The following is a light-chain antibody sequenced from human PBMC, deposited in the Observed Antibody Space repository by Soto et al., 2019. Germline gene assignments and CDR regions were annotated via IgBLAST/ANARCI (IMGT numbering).Light chain of an antibody. J-gene: IGKJ1*01. CDR2: DAS. CDR1: QSLGIW. Sequence: DIQMTQSPSTLSASVGDRVTITCRASQSLGIWLAWHQQKPGKAPKLLIYDASTLKSGVPSRFSGSGSGTKFPLTISSLQPDDFATYSCQEYNSYSGTFGQGTKV. CDR3: QEYNSYSGT. V-gene: IGKV1-5*01.